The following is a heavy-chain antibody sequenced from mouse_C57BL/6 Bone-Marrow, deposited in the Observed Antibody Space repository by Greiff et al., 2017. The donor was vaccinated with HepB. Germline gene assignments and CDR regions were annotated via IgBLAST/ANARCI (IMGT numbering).Heavy chain of an antibody. D-gene: IGHD2-4*01. CDR3: TTDDYDAWFAY. Sequence: VQLKESGAELVRPGASVKLSCTASGFNIKDDYMHWVKQRPAQGLEGIGWIEPEDGDTEYASKFQGKATITADTSSNTAYLQLSSLTTEDTAVYYCTTDDYDAWFAYWGQGTLVTVSA. CDR1: GFNIKDDY. V-gene: IGHV14-4*01. J-gene: IGHJ3*01. CDR2: IEPEDGDT.